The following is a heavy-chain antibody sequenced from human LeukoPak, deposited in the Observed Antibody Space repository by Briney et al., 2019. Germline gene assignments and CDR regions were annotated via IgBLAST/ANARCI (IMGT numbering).Heavy chain of an antibody. Sequence: GGSLRLSCAASGFTFSSYWMNWVRQAPGKGLEWVANIKQDGSEIHYVDSVKGRFTISRDNAKNSLYLQMSSLRAEDTAVYYCVTGRRGAFQIWGQATMLILSS. D-gene: IGHD3-16*01. CDR1: GFTFSSYW. CDR3: VTGRRGAFQI. J-gene: IGHJ3*02. V-gene: IGHV3-7*01. CDR2: IKQDGSEI.